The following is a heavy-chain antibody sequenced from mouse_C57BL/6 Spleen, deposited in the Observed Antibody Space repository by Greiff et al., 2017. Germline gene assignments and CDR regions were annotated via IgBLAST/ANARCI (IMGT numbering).Heavy chain of an antibody. CDR3: ARGGGLRLAWCAY. Sequence: VQLQQSGPELVKPGASVKISCKASGYAFSRSWMNWVKQRPGKGLEWIGRIYPGDGDTNYNGKFKGKATLTADKYSSTAYMQLSSLTSEDSAVYFCARGGGLRLAWCAYWGQGTLVTVSA. CDR2: IYPGDGDT. CDR1: GYAFSRSW. D-gene: IGHD2-4*01. V-gene: IGHV1-82*01. J-gene: IGHJ3*01.